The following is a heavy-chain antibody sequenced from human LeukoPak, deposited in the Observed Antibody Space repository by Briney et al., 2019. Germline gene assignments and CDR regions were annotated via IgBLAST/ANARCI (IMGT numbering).Heavy chain of an antibody. CDR1: GFTFSSYG. J-gene: IGHJ4*02. D-gene: IGHD3-22*01. Sequence: GGSLRLSCAASGFTFSSYGMSWVRQAPGTGLGWVSAITGSGASTFYADSVKGRFTISRDNSKNALYLQMNSLRAEDTAVYYCAKRDSSGSFYFDHWGQGTLVTVSS. V-gene: IGHV3-23*01. CDR3: AKRDSSGSFYFDH. CDR2: ITGSGAST.